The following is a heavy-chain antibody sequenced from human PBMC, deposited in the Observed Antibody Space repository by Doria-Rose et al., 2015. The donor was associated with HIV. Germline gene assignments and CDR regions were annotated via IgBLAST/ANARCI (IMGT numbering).Heavy chain of an antibody. Sequence: VQLVQSGAEVKKPGASVKVSCKASGYTFTNYYMHWVRQAPGQGLEWMGIVNLSGESATYAQEFQGRITMTRDTSTSTVYVELRNLRSDDTAVYYCARAPGYYRQFDFWGQGTLVTVSS. CDR2: VNLSGESA. CDR1: GYTFTNYY. J-gene: IGHJ4*02. D-gene: IGHD3-22*01. CDR3: ARAPGYYRQFDF. V-gene: IGHV1-46*01.